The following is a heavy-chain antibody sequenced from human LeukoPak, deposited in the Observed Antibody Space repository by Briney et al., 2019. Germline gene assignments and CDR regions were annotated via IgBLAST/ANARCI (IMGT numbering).Heavy chain of an antibody. CDR3: ARGWHAQYNWFDP. J-gene: IGHJ5*02. CDR1: GYTFADFY. CDR2: IYPKSGGT. D-gene: IGHD6-13*01. V-gene: IGHV1-2*02. Sequence: GASVKVSCKTSGYTFADFYLHWVRQAPGRGLEWMGWIYPKSGGTNYAQKFQGRVTMTRDTSISTAYMELSRLRSDDTAVYYCARGWHAQYNWFDPWGQGTLVTVSS.